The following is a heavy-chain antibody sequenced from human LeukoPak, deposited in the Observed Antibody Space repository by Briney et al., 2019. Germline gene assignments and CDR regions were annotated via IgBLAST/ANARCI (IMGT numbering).Heavy chain of an antibody. CDR1: GFTFSSYG. D-gene: IGHD5-12*01. CDR2: ISSSGSTM. V-gene: IGHV3-48*04. CDR3: ARDPGSGYEEHFDY. J-gene: IGHJ4*02. Sequence: GGSLRLSCAASGFTFSSYGMHWVRQAPGKGLEWVSYISSSGSTMYYTDSVKGRFTISRDNAKDSLYLQMNSLRAEDTAVYYCARDPGSGYEEHFDYWGQGTLVTVSS.